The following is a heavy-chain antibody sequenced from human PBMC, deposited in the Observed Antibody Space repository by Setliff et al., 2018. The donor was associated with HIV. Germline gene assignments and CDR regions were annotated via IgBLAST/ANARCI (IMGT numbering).Heavy chain of an antibody. J-gene: IGHJ2*01. CDR1: GFSFGSFA. V-gene: IGHV3-64*02. CDR2: ISNTGDHT. CDR3: ASNFRSGYWYFDL. D-gene: IGHD2-15*01. Sequence: SLRLSCSASGFSFGSFAMHWVRQAPGKGLEYVSAISNTGDHTYYADSVKGRFTISRDNSKNRLDLQMGSLRAEDMAVYYCASNFRSGYWYFDLWGRGTLVTVSS.